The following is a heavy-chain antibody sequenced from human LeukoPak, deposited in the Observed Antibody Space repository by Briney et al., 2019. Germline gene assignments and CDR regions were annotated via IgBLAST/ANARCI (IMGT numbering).Heavy chain of an antibody. V-gene: IGHV4-34*01. J-gene: IGHJ4*02. CDR2: INHSGST. D-gene: IGHD3-9*01. CDR3: ARGPMYYDILTGYYQTVSHDFFDY. Sequence: PSETLSLTCAVYGGSFSGYYWSWIRQPPGKGLDWIGEINHSGSTNYNPSLKSRVTISVDTSKNQFSLKLSSVTAADTAVYYCARGPMYYDILTGYYQTVSHDFFDYWGQGTLVTVSS. CDR1: GGSFSGYY.